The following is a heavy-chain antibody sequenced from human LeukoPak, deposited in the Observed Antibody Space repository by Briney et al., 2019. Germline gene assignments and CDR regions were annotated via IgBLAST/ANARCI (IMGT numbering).Heavy chain of an antibody. D-gene: IGHD1-7*01. CDR3: AKDGKTRNWNYFQAKPVY. CDR2: ISGSGGGT. Sequence: GGSLRLSCATAGFTVSTSAMSWVRQAPGKGLEWVSGISGSGGGTYYADSVKGRFSISRDISKNTLYLQMNSLRAEDTAIYYCAKDGKTRNWNYFQAKPVYWGQGTLVTVSS. CDR1: GFTVSTSA. V-gene: IGHV3-23*01. J-gene: IGHJ4*02.